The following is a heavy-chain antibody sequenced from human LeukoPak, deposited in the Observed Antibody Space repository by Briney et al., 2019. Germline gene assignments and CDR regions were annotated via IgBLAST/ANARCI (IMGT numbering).Heavy chain of an antibody. CDR1: GYTFISCD. J-gene: IGHJ5*02. Sequence: ASVKVSCKASGYTFISCDINWVRQATGQGLEWMGWMNPNSGNTGYAQKFQGRVTMTRDTSISTAYMELSSLRSEDTAVYYCARMSYYDRRGDNWFDPWGQGTLVIVSS. D-gene: IGHD3-22*01. CDR2: MNPNSGNT. V-gene: IGHV1-8*01. CDR3: ARMSYYDRRGDNWFDP.